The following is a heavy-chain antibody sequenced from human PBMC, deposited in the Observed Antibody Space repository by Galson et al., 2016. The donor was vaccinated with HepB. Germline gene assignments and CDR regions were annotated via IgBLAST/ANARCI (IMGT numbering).Heavy chain of an antibody. Sequence: SLRLSCAVSGFTFSSYWMNWVRQAPGKGLEWVANIKQDGSDKYSVDSVKGRFTISRDNAKNALYLQMNSLRAEDTAVYYCARDMGGDYGGNSGAFDIWGQGKMVTVSS. J-gene: IGHJ3*02. V-gene: IGHV3-7*01. CDR1: GFTFSSYW. CDR3: ARDMGGDYGGNSGAFDI. D-gene: IGHD4-23*01. CDR2: IKQDGSDK.